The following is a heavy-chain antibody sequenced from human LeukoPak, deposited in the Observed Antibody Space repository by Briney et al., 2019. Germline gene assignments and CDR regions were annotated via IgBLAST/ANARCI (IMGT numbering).Heavy chain of an antibody. D-gene: IGHD6-13*01. J-gene: IGHJ4*02. CDR1: GYTFTGYY. CDR2: INPNSGGT. V-gene: IGHV1-2*06. Sequence: ASVKVSFKASGYTFTGYYMHWVRQAPGHGLEWMGRINPNSGGTNYAQKFQGSVTMTRDTPISTAYMELSRLRSDDTAVYSCARELVKQLVWAYWGKGTLVTVSS. CDR3: ARELVKQLVWAY.